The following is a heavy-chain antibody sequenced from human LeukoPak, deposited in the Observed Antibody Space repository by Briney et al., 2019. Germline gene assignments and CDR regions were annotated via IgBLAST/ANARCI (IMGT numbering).Heavy chain of an antibody. CDR1: GYTFTSYD. Sequence: ASVKVSCKASGYTFTSYDINWVRQATGQGLEWMGWMNPNSGNTGYAQKFQGRVTMTRNTSISTAYVELSSLRSEDTAVYYCARVSGSYDWFDPWGQGTLVTVSS. CDR2: MNPNSGNT. V-gene: IGHV1-8*01. J-gene: IGHJ5*02. D-gene: IGHD1-26*01. CDR3: ARVSGSYDWFDP.